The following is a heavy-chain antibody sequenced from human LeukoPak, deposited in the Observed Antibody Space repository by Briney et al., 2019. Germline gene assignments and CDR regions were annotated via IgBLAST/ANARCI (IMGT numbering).Heavy chain of an antibody. CDR3: AKDRSSCWYNDAFDI. CDR1: GFTFSSYA. CDR2: ISGSGGST. Sequence: GGSLRLSSVASGFTFSSYAMSWVRQAPGKGLEWDSGISGSGGSTYYADSVKGRFTISRDNSKNTLYLQMNSLRAEDTAVYYCAKDRSSCWYNDAFDIWGQGTMVTVSS. D-gene: IGHD6-13*01. V-gene: IGHV3-23*01. J-gene: IGHJ3*02.